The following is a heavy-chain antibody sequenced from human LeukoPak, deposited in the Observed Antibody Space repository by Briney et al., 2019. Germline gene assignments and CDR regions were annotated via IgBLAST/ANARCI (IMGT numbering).Heavy chain of an antibody. CDR3: ARAATNRYYYYYGMDV. D-gene: IGHD1-26*01. Sequence: SETLSLTCTVSGGSISSYYWSWIRQPPGKGLEWIGYIYYSGSTNYNPSLKSRVTISVDTSKNQFSLKLSSVTAADTAVYYCARAATNRYYYYYGMDVWGQGTTVTVPS. V-gene: IGHV4-59*01. J-gene: IGHJ6*02. CDR1: GGSISSYY. CDR2: IYYSGST.